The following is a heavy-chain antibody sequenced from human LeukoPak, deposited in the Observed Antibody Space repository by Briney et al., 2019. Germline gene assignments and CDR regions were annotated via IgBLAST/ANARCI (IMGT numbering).Heavy chain of an antibody. CDR3: ASRYCSGGRCDSSYYYYYGMDV. CDR2: IIPIFGTA. Sequence: SVTVSCKASGGTLNSFAISWVRQAPGQGLEWMGGIIPIFGTANYAQKFQGGVTITADESTSTAYMELSSLRSEDTAVYYCASRYCSGGRCDSSYYYYYGMDVWGQGTTVTVSS. V-gene: IGHV1-69*13. CDR1: GGTLNSFA. J-gene: IGHJ6*02. D-gene: IGHD2-15*01.